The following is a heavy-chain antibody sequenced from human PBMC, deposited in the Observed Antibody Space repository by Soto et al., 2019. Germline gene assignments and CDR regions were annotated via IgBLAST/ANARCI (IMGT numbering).Heavy chain of an antibody. J-gene: IGHJ4*02. Sequence: RGSLRLACAPSGFSFISSWMNWVRQAPGKGLEWVADIKEDGSEKYYVDSLKGRFTISRDNAKNSLYLQMNSLRAEDTAVYYCARGDYYDRRFDSWGQGTLVTVSS. CDR3: ARGDYYDRRFDS. D-gene: IGHD3-22*01. CDR2: IKEDGSEK. CDR1: GFSFISSW. V-gene: IGHV3-7*03.